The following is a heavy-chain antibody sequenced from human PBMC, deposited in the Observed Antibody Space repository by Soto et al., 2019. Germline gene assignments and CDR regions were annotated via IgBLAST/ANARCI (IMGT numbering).Heavy chain of an antibody. Sequence: GGSLRLSCAASGFTFSSYSMNWVRQAPGKGLEWVAYISSSRSTKYYADSVKGRFTISRDNAKNTLYLQMNSLRAEDTAVYYCARDKGATTLRYWFDPWGQGTLVTVSS. CDR1: GFTFSSYS. J-gene: IGHJ5*02. CDR3: ARDKGATTLRYWFDP. D-gene: IGHD1-26*01. V-gene: IGHV3-48*01. CDR2: ISSSRSTK.